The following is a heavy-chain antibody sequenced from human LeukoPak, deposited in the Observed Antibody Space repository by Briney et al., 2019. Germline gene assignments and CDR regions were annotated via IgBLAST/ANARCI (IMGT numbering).Heavy chain of an antibody. CDR3: ARDNDFDY. D-gene: IGHD2-8*01. CDR2: IYPGGGST. V-gene: IGHV1-46*01. Sequence: ASVKVSCKASGYTFINNWMHWVRQAPGQGLEWMGIIYPGGGSTNYAQKFQGRLTMTRDMSTSTVYMELSSLRSEDTAFYYCARDNDFDYWGQGTLVTVSS. CDR1: GYTFINNW. J-gene: IGHJ4*02.